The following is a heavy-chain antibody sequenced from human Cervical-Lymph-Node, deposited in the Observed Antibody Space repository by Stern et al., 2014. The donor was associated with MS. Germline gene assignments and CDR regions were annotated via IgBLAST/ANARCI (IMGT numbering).Heavy chain of an antibody. J-gene: IGHJ3*01. CDR1: GGSVSSNRYY. CDR3: GRAGLDDTFDV. CDR2: IYYSGAT. V-gene: IGHV4-39*01. D-gene: IGHD3/OR15-3a*01. Sequence: VQLVESGQGLVKPSETLSLTCSISGGSVSSNRYYWGWIRQPPGKGLEWIGIIYYSGATFYNPSLKSRVSISMDTSKNQFSLSLSFVTAADTAVYYCGRAGLDDTFDVWGQGTMVTVS.